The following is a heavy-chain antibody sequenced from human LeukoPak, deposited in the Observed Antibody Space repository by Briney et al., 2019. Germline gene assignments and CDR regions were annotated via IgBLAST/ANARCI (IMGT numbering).Heavy chain of an antibody. V-gene: IGHV4-30-4*01. J-gene: IGHJ5*02. CDR2: IYYSGST. CDR3: ARDRGYCSGGSCLDNWFDP. Sequence: PSQTLSLTCTVSGGSISSGDYYWSWIRQPPGKGLEWTGYIYYSGSTYYNPSLKSRVIISVDTSKNQFSLRLSSVTAADTAVYYCARDRGYCSGGSCLDNWFDPWGQGTLVTVSS. CDR1: GGSISSGDYY. D-gene: IGHD2-15*01.